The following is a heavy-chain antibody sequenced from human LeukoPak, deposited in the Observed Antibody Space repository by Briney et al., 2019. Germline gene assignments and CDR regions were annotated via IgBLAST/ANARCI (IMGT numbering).Heavy chain of an antibody. D-gene: IGHD6-19*01. CDR1: GFTFSSYG. CDR3: AKGQGIAVAGTDY. V-gene: IGHV3-30*18. J-gene: IGHJ4*02. Sequence: PGGSLRLSCAASGFTFSSYGMHWVRQAPGKGLEWVAVISYDGSNKYYADSVKGRFTISRDNSKNTLYLQMNSLRAEDTAVYYCAKGQGIAVAGTDYWGQGTLVTVSS. CDR2: ISYDGSNK.